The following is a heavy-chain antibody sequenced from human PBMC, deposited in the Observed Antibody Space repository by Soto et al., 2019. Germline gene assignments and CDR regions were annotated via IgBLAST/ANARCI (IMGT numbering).Heavy chain of an antibody. J-gene: IGHJ4*02. Sequence: EAQLVESGGGLVQPGRSLRLSCVGSGFIFDDFAIHWVRQAPGKGLEWVSGISWNSDSIGYADSVKGRFTISRDNAKNVLYLQMNSLRVEDTALYYCTKVGGLYDFWSGPLHFDLWGQGTLVTVSS. V-gene: IGHV3-9*01. CDR3: TKVGGLYDFWSGPLHFDL. D-gene: IGHD3-3*01. CDR1: GFIFDDFA. CDR2: ISWNSDSI.